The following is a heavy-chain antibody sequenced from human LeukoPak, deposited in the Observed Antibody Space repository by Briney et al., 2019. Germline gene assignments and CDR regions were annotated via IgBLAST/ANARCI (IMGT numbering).Heavy chain of an antibody. CDR1: GYTFTGYY. V-gene: IGHV1-2*02. CDR3: ARLGTSILAGYDY. Sequence: ASVKVSCKASGYTFTGYYMHWVRQAPRQGLEWMGWINPNSGGTNYAQKFQGRVTMTRDTSISTAYMELSRLRSDDTAVYYCARLGTSILAGYDYWGQGTLVTVSS. D-gene: IGHD3-9*01. J-gene: IGHJ4*02. CDR2: INPNSGGT.